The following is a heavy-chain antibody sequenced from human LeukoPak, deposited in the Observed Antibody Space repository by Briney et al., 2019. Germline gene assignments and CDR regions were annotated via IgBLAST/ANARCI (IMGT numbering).Heavy chain of an antibody. D-gene: IGHD1-26*01. CDR1: GYSITNYW. CDR3: ARQEVEPTTSQALAY. J-gene: IGHJ4*02. V-gene: IGHV5-51*01. CDR2: IYPGDSNT. Sequence: GESLKIFCCGSGYSITNYWIGWGRRMPGKGLEWMGFIYPGDSNTIYSPSFQGQVTISTDKSISTAYLQWSSLKASDTAMYYCARQEVEPTTSQALAYWGQGTLVTVSS.